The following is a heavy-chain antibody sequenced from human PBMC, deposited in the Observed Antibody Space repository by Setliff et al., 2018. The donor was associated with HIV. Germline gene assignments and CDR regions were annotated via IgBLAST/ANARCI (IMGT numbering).Heavy chain of an antibody. V-gene: IGHV1-2*06. Sequence: ASVKVSCKASGYAFTDYYIHWVRQAPGQGLEWMGRINPNSGGTYYGQKFQGRVTMTRDTSISTVYMELSRLRSDDTAVYYCARLGDFWSGYYYFDYWGQGTLVTVSS. CDR2: INPNSGGT. D-gene: IGHD3-3*01. J-gene: IGHJ4*02. CDR3: ARLGDFWSGYYYFDY. CDR1: GYAFTDYY.